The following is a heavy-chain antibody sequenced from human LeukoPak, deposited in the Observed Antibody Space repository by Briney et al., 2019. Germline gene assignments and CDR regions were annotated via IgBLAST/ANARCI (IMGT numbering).Heavy chain of an antibody. CDR1: GGTFSSCA. Sequence: GSSVKVSCKASGGTFSSCAISWVRQAPGQGLEWMGGIIPIFGTANYAQKFQGRVTITADKSTSTAYMELSSLRSEDTVVYYCARGVPDLTFDYWGQGTLVTVSS. D-gene: IGHD2-2*01. V-gene: IGHV1-69*06. CDR3: ARGVPDLTFDY. J-gene: IGHJ4*02. CDR2: IIPIFGTA.